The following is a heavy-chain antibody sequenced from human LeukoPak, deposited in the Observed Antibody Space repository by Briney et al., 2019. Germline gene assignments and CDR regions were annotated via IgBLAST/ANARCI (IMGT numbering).Heavy chain of an antibody. Sequence: SETLSLTCTVSGGSLSSSSYYWGWIRRPPGKGLEWIGSIYYSGSTYYNPSLKSRVTISVDTSKNQFSLKLSSVTAADTAVYYCARQSYYYDSTGYYEVSWFDPWGQGTLVTVSS. J-gene: IGHJ5*02. V-gene: IGHV4-39*01. CDR2: IYYSGST. D-gene: IGHD3-22*01. CDR1: GGSLSSSSYY. CDR3: ARQSYYYDSTGYYEVSWFDP.